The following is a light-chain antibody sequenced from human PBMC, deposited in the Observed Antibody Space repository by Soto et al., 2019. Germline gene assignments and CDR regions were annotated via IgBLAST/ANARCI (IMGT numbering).Light chain of an antibody. CDR1: QSVSSY. V-gene: IGKV3-11*01. Sequence: EIVLTQSPATLSFSPGDRATLSCRASQSVSSYLAWYQQKPGQAPRLLIYDASNRATGIPARFSGSGSGTDFTLTISSLEPEDFAVYYCQQRSNWPPLFTFGPGTRWIS. CDR3: QQRSNWPPLFT. J-gene: IGKJ3*01. CDR2: DAS.